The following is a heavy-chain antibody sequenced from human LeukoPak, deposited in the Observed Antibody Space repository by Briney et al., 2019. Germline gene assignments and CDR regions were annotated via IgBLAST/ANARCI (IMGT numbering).Heavy chain of an antibody. V-gene: IGHV3-7*01. J-gene: IGHJ4*02. D-gene: IGHD6-13*01. CDR3: ASWRWGAAAGYFDY. CDR2: IKQDGSEK. CDR1: EFTFSDYY. Sequence: GGSLRLSCAASEFTFSDYYMSWIRQAPGKGLEWVANIKQDGSEKYYVDSVKGRFTISRDNAENSLYLQMNSLRAEDTAVYYCASWRWGAAAGYFDYWGQGTLVTVSS.